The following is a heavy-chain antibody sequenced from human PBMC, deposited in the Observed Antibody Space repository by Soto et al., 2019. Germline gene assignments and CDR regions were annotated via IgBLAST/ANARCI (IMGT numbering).Heavy chain of an antibody. CDR1: GYTFTGYY. V-gene: IGHV1-2*04. Sequence: QVQLVQSRAEVKKPGASVKVSCKASGYTFTGYYMHWVRQAPGQGLEWMGWINPNSGGTNYAQKFQGWVTMTRDTSISTAYMELSRLRSDDTAVYYCARDPAAAGGWYFDYWGQGTLVTVSS. J-gene: IGHJ4*02. D-gene: IGHD6-13*01. CDR3: ARDPAAAGGWYFDY. CDR2: INPNSGGT.